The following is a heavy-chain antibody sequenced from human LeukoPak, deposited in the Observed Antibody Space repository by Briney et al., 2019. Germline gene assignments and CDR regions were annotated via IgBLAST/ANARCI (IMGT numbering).Heavy chain of an antibody. CDR2: IYYSGST. CDR1: GGSISSSSYY. J-gene: IGHJ5*02. CDR3: ARSQFSGNWFDP. Sequence: SETLSLTCTVSGGSISSSSYYWGWIRQPPGKGLEWIGSIYYSGSTYYNPSLKSRVTISVDTSKNQFSLKLTSVTAADTALYYCARSQFSGNWFDPWGQGTLVTVSS. V-gene: IGHV4-39*07.